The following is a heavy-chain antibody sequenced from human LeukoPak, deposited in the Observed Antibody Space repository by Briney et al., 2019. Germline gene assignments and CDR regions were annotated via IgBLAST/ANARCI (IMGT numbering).Heavy chain of an antibody. CDR1: GFTFSSNT. Sequence: GGSLRLSCAASGFTFSSNTMNRVRQAPGQGLEWVSSISSDGIHTFYADPVKGRFTISRDNAKNSLYLQMNSLRDEDTAVYYCSKDRPRSSFDYWGQGILVTVSS. CDR3: SKDRPRSSFDY. J-gene: IGHJ4*02. V-gene: IGHV3-21*01. D-gene: IGHD6-6*01. CDR2: ISSDGIHT.